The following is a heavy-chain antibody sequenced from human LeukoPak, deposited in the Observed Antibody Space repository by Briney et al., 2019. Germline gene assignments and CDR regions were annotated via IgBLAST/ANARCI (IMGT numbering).Heavy chain of an antibody. CDR1: GYTFTSYD. CDR2: MNPNSGNT. D-gene: IGHD6-13*01. CDR3: ARGASSWYDTRLYYYYYGMDV. J-gene: IGHJ6*02. V-gene: IGHV1-8*01. Sequence: ASVKVSCKASGYTFTSYDTNWVRQATGQGLEWMGWMNPNSGNTGYAQKFQGRVTMTRNTSISTAYMELSSLRSEDTAVYYCARGASSWYDTRLYYYYYGMDVRGQGTTVTVSS.